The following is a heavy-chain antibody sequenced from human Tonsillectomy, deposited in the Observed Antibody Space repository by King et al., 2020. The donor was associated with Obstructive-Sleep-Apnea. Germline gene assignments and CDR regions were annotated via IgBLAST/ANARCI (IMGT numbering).Heavy chain of an antibody. CDR1: GFTFDDYA. J-gene: IGHJ3*02. CDR2: ISWNSGSI. CDR3: VKGVMTMILWNAFNI. Sequence: VQLVESGGGLVQPGRSLRLSCAASGFTFDDYAMHWVRQVPGKGLEWFSGISWNSGSIGYADFLKGRFTISRDNGKNSLYLQMNYLRAEDTALYYCVKGVMTMILWNAFNIWGQGTMVTVSS. D-gene: IGHD3-22*01. V-gene: IGHV3-9*01.